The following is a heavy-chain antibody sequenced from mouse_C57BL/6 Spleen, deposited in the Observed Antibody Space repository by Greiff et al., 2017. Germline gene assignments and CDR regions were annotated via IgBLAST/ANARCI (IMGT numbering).Heavy chain of an antibody. CDR3: AKDSPWAMDY. CDR2: IYPGDGDT. V-gene: IGHV1-80*01. CDR1: GYAFSSYW. D-gene: IGHD6-1*01. J-gene: IGHJ4*01. Sequence: LVESGAELVKPGASVKISCKASGYAFSSYWMNWVKQRPGKGLEWIGQIYPGDGDTNYNGKFKGKATLTADKSSSTAYMQLSSLTSEDSAVYFCAKDSPWAMDYWGQGTSVTVSS.